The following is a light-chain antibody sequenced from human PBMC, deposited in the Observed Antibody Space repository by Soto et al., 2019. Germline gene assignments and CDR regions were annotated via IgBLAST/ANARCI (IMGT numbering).Light chain of an antibody. Sequence: DIQMTQFPSSLSASVGDRVTITCRASETISDYLNWYQHKPGTAPKLLIYAASSLQSGVPSRFSGSGSGTDFTLTISRLEPEDFAVYYCQHFGDSPITFGQGTRLEIK. CDR3: QHFGDSPIT. CDR1: ETISDY. CDR2: AAS. J-gene: IGKJ5*01. V-gene: IGKV1-39*01.